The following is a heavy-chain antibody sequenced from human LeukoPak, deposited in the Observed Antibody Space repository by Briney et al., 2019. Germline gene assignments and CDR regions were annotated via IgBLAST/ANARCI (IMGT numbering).Heavy chain of an antibody. D-gene: IGHD2-21*02. CDR1: GVAFAYYA. J-gene: IGHJ4*02. CDR3: AKDIEAGTAGFSFDY. V-gene: IGHV3-43*02. CDR2: ITANGDST. Sequence: PGGSLRLSCAASGVAFAYYAMHWVRQAPGKGLEWVSLITANGDSTYYADSVKGRFTISRDNSKNSLSLQMNSLRTEDTALYYCAKDIEAGTAGFSFDYWGQGTLVAVSS.